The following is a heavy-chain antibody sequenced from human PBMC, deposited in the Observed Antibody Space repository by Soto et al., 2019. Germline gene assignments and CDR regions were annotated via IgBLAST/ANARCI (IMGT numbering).Heavy chain of an antibody. CDR1: GGSFSGYY. Sequence: NPSETLSLTCAVYGGSFSGYYWSWIRQPPGKGLEWIGEINHSGSTNYNPSLKSRVTISVDTSKNQFSLKLSSVTAADTAVYYCARGTVDCSSTSCRNSAFDYWGQGTLVTVSS. D-gene: IGHD2-2*01. CDR2: INHSGST. CDR3: ARGTVDCSSTSCRNSAFDY. V-gene: IGHV4-34*01. J-gene: IGHJ4*02.